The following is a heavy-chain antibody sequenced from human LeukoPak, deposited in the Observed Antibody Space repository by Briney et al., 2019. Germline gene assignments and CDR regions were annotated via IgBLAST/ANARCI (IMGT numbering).Heavy chain of an antibody. CDR3: AVGSAMVRFDY. CDR1: GYTLTRYG. V-gene: IGHV1-18*01. Sequence: GASVKVSCKASGYTLTRYGISWERQAPGQGLEWMGWISAYNGNTNYAQKLQGRVTMTTDTSTSTAYMELRSLRSDDTAVYYCAVGSAMVRFDYWGQGTLVTVSS. J-gene: IGHJ4*02. CDR2: ISAYNGNT. D-gene: IGHD5-18*01.